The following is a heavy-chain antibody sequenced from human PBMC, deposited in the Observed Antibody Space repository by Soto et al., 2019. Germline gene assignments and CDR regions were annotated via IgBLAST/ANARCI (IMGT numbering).Heavy chain of an antibody. Sequence: QSGGSLRLSCAPSGFTFSSYGMHWVRQAPGKGLEWVAVISYDGSNKYYADSVKGRFTISRDNSKNTLYLQMNSLRAEDTAVYYCAKDLNGSSWTLYYYYYGMDVWGQGTTVTVSS. CDR1: GFTFSSYG. V-gene: IGHV3-30*18. CDR2: ISYDGSNK. J-gene: IGHJ6*02. D-gene: IGHD6-13*01. CDR3: AKDLNGSSWTLYYYYYGMDV.